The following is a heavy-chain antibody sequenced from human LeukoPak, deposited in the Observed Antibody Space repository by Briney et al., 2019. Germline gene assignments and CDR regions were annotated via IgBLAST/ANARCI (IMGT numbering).Heavy chain of an antibody. CDR2: ISAYNGDT. V-gene: IGHV1-18*01. J-gene: IGHJ3*02. Sequence: ASVKVSCKASGYTFTSYGISWVRQAPGQGLEWMGWISAYNGDTDYAQKLQGRVTMTTDTSTSTAYMELRSLRSDDTAVYYCARGGPAPHRITLIVVASSTDAFDIWGQGTMVTVSS. CDR3: ARGGPAPHRITLIVVASSTDAFDI. D-gene: IGHD3-22*01. CDR1: GYTFTSYG.